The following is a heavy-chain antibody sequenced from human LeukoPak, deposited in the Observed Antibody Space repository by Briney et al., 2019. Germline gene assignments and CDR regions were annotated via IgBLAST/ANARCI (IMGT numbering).Heavy chain of an antibody. J-gene: IGHJ4*02. CDR1: GFTVSTNY. CDR3: ARAEVLSFFDS. D-gene: IGHD4/OR15-4a*01. Sequence: GGSLRLSCTATGFTVSTNYMNWVRQAPGRGLEWVSVIYTGGSTYYADSVKGRFNISRDNSKNTVYLQMNSLRPEDTAVYYCARAEVLSFFDSWGQGTLVTVSS. CDR2: IYTGGST. V-gene: IGHV3-66*02.